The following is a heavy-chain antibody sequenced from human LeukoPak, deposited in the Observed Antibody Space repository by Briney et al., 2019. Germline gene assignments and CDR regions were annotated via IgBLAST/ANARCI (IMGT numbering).Heavy chain of an antibody. Sequence: SETLSLTCSVSGYSISSSSYYWGWIRQPPGKGLEWIGSIYYSGSTYYNPSLKSRVTISVDTSKNQFSLKLSSVTAADTAVYYCARDRGRGYDFWSGYPNWFDPWGQGTLVTVSS. CDR3: ARDRGRGYDFWSGYPNWFDP. J-gene: IGHJ5*02. V-gene: IGHV4-39*07. CDR1: GYSISSSSYY. CDR2: IYYSGST. D-gene: IGHD3-3*01.